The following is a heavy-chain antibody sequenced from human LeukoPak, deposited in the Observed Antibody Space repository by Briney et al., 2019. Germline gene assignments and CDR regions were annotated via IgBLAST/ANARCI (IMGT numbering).Heavy chain of an antibody. CDR2: ISAYNGNT. J-gene: IGHJ5*02. CDR1: GYTFTSYG. Sequence: ASVKVSCKASGYTFTSYGISWVRQAPGQGLEWMGWISAYNGNTNYAQKLQGRVTMTTDTSTTTAYMELRSLRSDDTAVYYCARAACSGGSCYWFDPWGQGTLVTVSS. V-gene: IGHV1-18*01. CDR3: ARAACSGGSCYWFDP. D-gene: IGHD2-15*01.